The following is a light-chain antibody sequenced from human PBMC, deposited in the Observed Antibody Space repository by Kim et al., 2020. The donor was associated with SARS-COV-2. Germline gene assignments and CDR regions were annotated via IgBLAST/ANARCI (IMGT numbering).Light chain of an antibody. CDR2: DNS. CDR1: SSNIGNKY. CDR3: GTWDSSLSAVV. J-gene: IGLJ2*01. Sequence: GQKVTISCSGSSSNIGNKYVSWYQQLPGTAPKLLIYDNSKRPSGIPDRFSGSKSGTSATLGITGLQTGDEADYYCGTWDSSLSAVVFGGGTQLTVL. V-gene: IGLV1-51*01.